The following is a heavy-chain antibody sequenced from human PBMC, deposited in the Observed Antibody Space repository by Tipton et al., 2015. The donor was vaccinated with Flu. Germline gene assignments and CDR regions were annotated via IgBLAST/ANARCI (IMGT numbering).Heavy chain of an antibody. CDR2: IWYDGSNK. J-gene: IGHJ4*02. Sequence: SLRLSCAASGFTFRSYAMHWVRQAPGKGLEWVAGIWYDGSNKYYADSVKGRFTISRDNSKNTLYLQMNSLRAEDTAVYYCVRASLTSGWPVYFDYWGQGTLVTVSS. D-gene: IGHD6-19*01. CDR1: GFTFRSYA. V-gene: IGHV3-33*08. CDR3: VRASLTSGWPVYFDY.